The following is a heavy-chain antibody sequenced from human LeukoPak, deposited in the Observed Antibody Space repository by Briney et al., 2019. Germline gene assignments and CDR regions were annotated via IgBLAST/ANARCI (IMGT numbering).Heavy chain of an antibody. CDR2: IYPCDSDT. CDR1: GYSFTTYW. V-gene: IGHV5-51*01. D-gene: IGHD4-23*01. J-gene: IGHJ6*02. Sequence: GESLKISCKASGYSFTTYWIGWVRQMPGKGLEWMGIIYPCDSDTRYSPSFEGQVTISADKSISTAYLQWSSLKASDTAMYYCARLRGVVTPVYYYGMDVWGQGTTVTVSS. CDR3: ARLRGVVTPVYYYGMDV.